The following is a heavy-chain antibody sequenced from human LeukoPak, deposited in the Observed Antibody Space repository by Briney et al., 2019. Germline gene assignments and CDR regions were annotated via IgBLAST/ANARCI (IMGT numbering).Heavy chain of an antibody. Sequence: ASVKVSCKVSGYTLTELSMHWVRQAPGKGLEWMRGFDPEDGETIYAQKFQGRVTMTEDTSTDTAYMELSSLRSEDTAVYYCATAVGPYTLGWFDPWGQGTLVTVSS. V-gene: IGHV1-24*01. J-gene: IGHJ5*02. CDR3: ATAVGPYTLGWFDP. CDR2: FDPEDGET. CDR1: GYTLTELS. D-gene: IGHD1-26*01.